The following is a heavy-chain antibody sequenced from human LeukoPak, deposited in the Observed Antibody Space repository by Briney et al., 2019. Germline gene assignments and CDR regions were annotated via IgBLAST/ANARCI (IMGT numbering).Heavy chain of an antibody. CDR1: GGSISSGSYY. D-gene: IGHD3-16*01. Sequence: SETLSLTCTVSGGSISSGSYYWSWIRQPAGKGLEWIGRIYTSGSTNYNPSLKSRVTISVDTSKNQFSLKLSSVTAADTAVYYCARGWGSCYWFDPWGQGTLVTVSS. CDR2: IYTSGST. J-gene: IGHJ5*02. CDR3: ARGWGSCYWFDP. V-gene: IGHV4-61*02.